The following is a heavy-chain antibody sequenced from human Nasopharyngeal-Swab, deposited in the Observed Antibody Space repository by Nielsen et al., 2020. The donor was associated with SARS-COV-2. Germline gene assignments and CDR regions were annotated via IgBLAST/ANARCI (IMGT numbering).Heavy chain of an antibody. CDR2: IYYSGST. Sequence: LRLSCTVSGGSISSGDYYWSWIRQPPGKGLEWIGYIYYSGSTYYDPSLKSRVTISVDTSKNQFSLKLSSVTAADTAVYYCARVGLYSLGYDSSGYYPDYWGQGTLVTVSS. CDR1: GGSISSGDYY. D-gene: IGHD3-22*01. CDR3: ARVGLYSLGYDSSGYYPDY. J-gene: IGHJ4*02. V-gene: IGHV4-30-4*01.